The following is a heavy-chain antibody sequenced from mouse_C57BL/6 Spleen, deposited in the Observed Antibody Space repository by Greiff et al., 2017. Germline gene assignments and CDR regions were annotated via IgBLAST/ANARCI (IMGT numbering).Heavy chain of an antibody. CDR1: GFTFTDYY. Sequence: DVMLVESGGGLVQPGGSLSLSCAASGFTFTDYYMSWVRQPPGKALEWLGFIRNKANGYTTEYSASVKGRFTISRDNSQSILYLQMNALRAEDSATYYCAGETAQALAYWGQGTLVTVSA. J-gene: IGHJ3*01. CDR2: IRNKANGYTT. D-gene: IGHD3-2*02. V-gene: IGHV7-3*01. CDR3: AGETAQALAY.